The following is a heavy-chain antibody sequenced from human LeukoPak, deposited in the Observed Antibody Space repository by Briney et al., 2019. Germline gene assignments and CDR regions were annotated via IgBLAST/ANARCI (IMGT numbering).Heavy chain of an antibody. CDR1: GFTFSSYT. V-gene: IGHV3-23*01. CDR2: IGGSGGSI. Sequence: GGSLRLSCAASGFTFSSYTMNWVRQAPGKGLEWVSVIGGSGGSIYYADSVKGRFTISRDNSKNTLYLQMNSLRAEDTAVYYCAKDSYVSGRPLHTFDVWGQGTMVTVSS. D-gene: IGHD3-10*01. J-gene: IGHJ3*01. CDR3: AKDSYVSGRPLHTFDV.